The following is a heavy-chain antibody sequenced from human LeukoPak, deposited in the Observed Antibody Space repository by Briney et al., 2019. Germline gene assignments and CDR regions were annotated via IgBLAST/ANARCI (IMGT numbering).Heavy chain of an antibody. J-gene: IGHJ4*02. Sequence: GASVKVSCKASGGTFSSYAISWVRQAPGQGLEWMGRIIPILGIANYAQKFQGRVTITADKSTSTAYMELSSLRSEDTAVYYCARGCYDFWSNGCFDYWGQGTLVTVSS. V-gene: IGHV1-69*04. CDR2: IIPILGIA. CDR3: ARGCYDFWSNGCFDY. CDR1: GGTFSSYA. D-gene: IGHD3-3*01.